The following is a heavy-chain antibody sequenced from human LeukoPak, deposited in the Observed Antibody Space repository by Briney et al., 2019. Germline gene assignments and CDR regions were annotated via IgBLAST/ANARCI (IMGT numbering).Heavy chain of an antibody. J-gene: IGHJ4*02. CDR2: INQDGSEK. CDR3: ARDKSYGDSEDY. D-gene: IGHD2-21*02. CDR1: GXTFNIYW. Sequence: GGSLRLSCAASGXTFNIYWMSWVRQAPGKGLEWVANINQDGSEKYYVDSVKGRFTISRDNAKNSLYLQMNSLRAEDTAVYYCARDKSYGDSEDYWGQGTVVTVSS. V-gene: IGHV3-7*05.